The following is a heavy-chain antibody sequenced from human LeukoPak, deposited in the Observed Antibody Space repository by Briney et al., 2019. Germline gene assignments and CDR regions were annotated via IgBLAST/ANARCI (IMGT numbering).Heavy chain of an antibody. V-gene: IGHV1-2*02. CDR2: INPNSGGT. Sequence: GASVKVSCKASGYTFTGYYMHWVRQAPGQGLEWMGWINPNSGGTNYAQKFQGRVTMTRDTSISTAYMELSRLRSDDTAVYYCARNGLQYYNWFDPWDQGTLVTVSS. J-gene: IGHJ5*02. CDR3: ARNGLQYYNWFDP. D-gene: IGHD4-11*01. CDR1: GYTFTGYY.